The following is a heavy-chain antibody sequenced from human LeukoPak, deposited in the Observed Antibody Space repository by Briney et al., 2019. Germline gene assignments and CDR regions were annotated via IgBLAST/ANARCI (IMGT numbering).Heavy chain of an antibody. Sequence: PGRSLRLSCAASGFTLSTYGMHWVRQAPGKGLEWVAIISRDGSDKYYADSVKGRFTISRDKSKNTLYLQMNSLRAEDTAVYYCATATGGDAGGDYYYYYGMDVWGQGTTVTVSS. CDR1: GFTLSTYG. V-gene: IGHV3-30*03. J-gene: IGHJ6*02. CDR2: ISRDGSDK. CDR3: ATATGGDAGGDYYYYYGMDV. D-gene: IGHD2-21*02.